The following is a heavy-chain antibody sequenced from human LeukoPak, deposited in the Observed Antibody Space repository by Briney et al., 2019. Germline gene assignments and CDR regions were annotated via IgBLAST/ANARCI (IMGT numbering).Heavy chain of an antibody. CDR1: VCTFSSYD. J-gene: IGHJ4*02. Sequence: GASVKVSCKASVCTFSSYDISWVRQAPGQGLEWMGRITPMFGTAKYAQKFQGRVTITADESTSTAYMELSSLRSEDTAVYYCARENLTGDCGWGQGTLVTVSS. CDR2: ITPMFGTA. D-gene: IGHD7-27*01. CDR3: ARENLTGDCG. V-gene: IGHV1-69*13.